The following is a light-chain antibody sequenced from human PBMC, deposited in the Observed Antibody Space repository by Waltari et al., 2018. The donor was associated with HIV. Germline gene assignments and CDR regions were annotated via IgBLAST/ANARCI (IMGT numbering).Light chain of an antibody. CDR2: EVP. CDR3: SSYTSTTTIV. Sequence: QSALTQPASVSGSPGPSITISCTGTNSDVGGSNLVSWYQQHPGKAPKLLFFEVPKRPAGISIRFAGSKSGNTAAMTISGLQAEDEADYYCSSYTSTTTIVFGGGTKVTVL. J-gene: IGLJ2*01. CDR1: NSDVGGSNL. V-gene: IGLV2-14*01.